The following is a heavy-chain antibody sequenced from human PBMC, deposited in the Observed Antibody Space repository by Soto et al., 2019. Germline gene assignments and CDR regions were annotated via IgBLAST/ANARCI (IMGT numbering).Heavy chain of an antibody. J-gene: IGHJ4*02. D-gene: IGHD3-3*01. V-gene: IGHV3-15*07. CDR1: GFTFSNAW. CDR3: TTDTISFGVVIIGVY. Sequence: GGSLRLSCAASGFTFSNAWMNWVRQAPGKGLEWIGRIKSKTDGGTTDYAAPVKGRFTISRDDSKNTLYLQMNSLKTEDTAVYYCTTDTISFGVVIIGVYWGQGTLVTVSS. CDR2: IKSKTDGGTT.